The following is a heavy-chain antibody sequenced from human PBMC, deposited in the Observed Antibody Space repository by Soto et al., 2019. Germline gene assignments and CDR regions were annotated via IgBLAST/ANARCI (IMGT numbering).Heavy chain of an antibody. CDR2: ISYDGSNK. J-gene: IGHJ4*02. CDR3: AKGEYSSSAGDY. CDR1: GFTFSSYG. D-gene: IGHD6-6*01. V-gene: IGHV3-30*18. Sequence: PGGSLRLSCAASGFTFSSYGMHWVRQAPGKGLEWVAVISYDGSNKYYADSVKGRFTISRDNSKNTLYLQMNSLRAEDKAVYYCAKGEYSSSAGDYWGQGTLVTVSS.